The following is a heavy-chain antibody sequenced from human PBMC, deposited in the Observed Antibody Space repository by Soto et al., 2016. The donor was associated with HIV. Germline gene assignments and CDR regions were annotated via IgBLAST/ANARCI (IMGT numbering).Heavy chain of an antibody. CDR1: GFTVSSNY. CDR3: ARDGDYDSSGYYPTS. V-gene: IGHV3-66*01. J-gene: IGHJ5*02. Sequence: EVQLVESGGGLVQPGGSLRLSCAASGFTVSSNYMSWVRQAPGKGLEWVSVIYSGGSTYYADSVKGRFTISRDNSKNTLYLQMNSLRAEDTAVYYCARDGDYDSSGYYPTSWGQGTLVTVSS. D-gene: IGHD3-22*01. CDR2: IYSGGST.